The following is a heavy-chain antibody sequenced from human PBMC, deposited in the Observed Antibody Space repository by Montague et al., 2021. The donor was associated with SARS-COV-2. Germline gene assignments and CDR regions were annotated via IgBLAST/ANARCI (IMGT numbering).Heavy chain of an antibody. Sequence: SLRLSCAASGFTFGSYAMSWVRQAPGKGLEWVSAISGSGGSTYYADSVKGRFTISRDNSKNTLYLQMNSLRAEDMAVYYCAKVGSSWYHGYYYGMDVWGQGTTVTVSS. J-gene: IGHJ6*02. CDR3: AKVGSSWYHGYYYGMDV. CDR2: ISGSGGST. V-gene: IGHV3-23*01. D-gene: IGHD6-13*01. CDR1: GFTFGSYA.